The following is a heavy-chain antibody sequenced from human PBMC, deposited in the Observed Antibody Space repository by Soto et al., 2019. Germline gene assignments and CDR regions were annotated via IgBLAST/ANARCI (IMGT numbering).Heavy chain of an antibody. CDR2: INHSGST. CDR1: GGSFSGYY. CDR3: ERVGIDIVVVPGGLNLFDY. D-gene: IGHD2-2*01. J-gene: IGHJ4*02. V-gene: IGHV4-34*01. Sequence: SETLSLTCAVYGGSFSGYYWSWIRQPPGKGLEWIGEINHSGSTNYNPSLKSRVTISVDTSKNQFSLKLSSVTAADTAVYYCERVGIDIVVVPGGLNLFDYWGQGTLVTVSS.